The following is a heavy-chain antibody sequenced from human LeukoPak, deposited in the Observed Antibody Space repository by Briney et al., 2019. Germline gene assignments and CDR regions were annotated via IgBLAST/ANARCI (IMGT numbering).Heavy chain of an antibody. V-gene: IGHV1-2*02. CDR3: ARDRITMVRGVMGGFDP. D-gene: IGHD3-10*01. CDR1: GYTFTGYY. J-gene: IGHJ5*02. CDR2: INPNSGGT. Sequence: GASVKVSCKASGYTFTGYYMHWVRQAPGQGLEWMGWINPNSGGTNYAQKFQGRVTMTRDTSISTAYMELSRLRSDDTAVYYCARDRITMVRGVMGGFDPWGQGTLVTVSS.